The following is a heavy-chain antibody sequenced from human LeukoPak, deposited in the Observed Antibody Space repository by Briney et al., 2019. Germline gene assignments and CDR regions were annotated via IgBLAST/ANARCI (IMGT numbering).Heavy chain of an antibody. CDR1: GGSISSGDYY. J-gene: IGHJ4*02. V-gene: IGHV4-30-4*01. Sequence: PSETLSLTCTVSGGSISSGDYYWSWIRQPPGKGLEWIGYIYYSGSTYYNPSLKSRVTISVDTSKNQFSLKLSSVTAADTAVYYCARAAPGTGNFDYWGQGTLVTVSS. CDR2: IYYSGST. CDR3: ARAAPGTGNFDY. D-gene: IGHD6-13*01.